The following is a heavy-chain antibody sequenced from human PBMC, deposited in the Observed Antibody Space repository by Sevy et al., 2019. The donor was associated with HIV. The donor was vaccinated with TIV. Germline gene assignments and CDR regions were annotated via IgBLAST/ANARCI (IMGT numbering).Heavy chain of an antibody. CDR2: IYPGDSDT. CDR1: GYSFTKYW. CDR3: TSLGGNDTSGYHFFDH. J-gene: IGHJ4*02. D-gene: IGHD3-22*01. V-gene: IGHV5-51*01. Sequence: GESLKISCKGSGYSFTKYWIGWVRQMPGKGLEWMGIIYPGDSDTRYRPSFQGQVTIPADKSISTAYLQWSSLKASDTAMYYCTSLGGNDTSGYHFFDHWGQGTLVTVSS.